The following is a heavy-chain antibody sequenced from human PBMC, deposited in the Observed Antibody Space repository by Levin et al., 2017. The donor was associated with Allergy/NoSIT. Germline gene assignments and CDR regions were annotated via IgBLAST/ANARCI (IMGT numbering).Heavy chain of an antibody. CDR1: EFTSRNYD. J-gene: IGHJ2*01. CDR3: ARIAVATVGYFDL. D-gene: IGHD6-19*01. Sequence: GGSLRLSCVASEFTSRNYDMAWVRQAPGKGLEWVSYISSGGGTIYYTDSVKGRFTISRDSTKNSLSLQMNSLRAEDTAVYYCARIAVATVGYFDLWGRGTLLIVSS. CDR2: ISSGGGTI. V-gene: IGHV3-48*03.